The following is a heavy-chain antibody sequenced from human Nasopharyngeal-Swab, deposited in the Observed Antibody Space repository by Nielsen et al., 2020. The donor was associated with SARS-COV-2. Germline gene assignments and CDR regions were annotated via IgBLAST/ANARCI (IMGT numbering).Heavy chain of an antibody. CDR2: IYYSGST. J-gene: IGHJ4*02. V-gene: IGHV4-39*01. CDR1: GSSISSSRSY. D-gene: IGHD5-12*01. CDR3: ARHFISGEWLRSIYYFDY. Sequence: SETLSLTCTVSGSSISSSRSYWGWIRQPPGKGLEWIGSIYYSGSTYYNPSLKSRVIISVDTSKNQFSLKVSSVTAADTAVYYCARHFISGEWLRSIYYFDYWGQGTLVTVSS.